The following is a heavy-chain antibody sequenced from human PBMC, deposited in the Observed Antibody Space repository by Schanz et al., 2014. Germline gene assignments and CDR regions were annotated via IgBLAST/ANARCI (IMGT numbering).Heavy chain of an antibody. V-gene: IGHV3-23*04. J-gene: IGHJ4*02. Sequence: EVQLVESGGGLVQPGGSQRLSCAVSGFTFSNCDMTWVRQAPGKGLEWVAIIDGRGITTFYADSVKGRFTISRDNAKNTVYLQMNSLRDDDTAVYYCAREGEWGYDPPRHWGQGTLVTVSS. CDR3: AREGEWGYDPPRH. D-gene: IGHD5-12*01. CDR2: IDGRGITT. CDR1: GFTFSNCD.